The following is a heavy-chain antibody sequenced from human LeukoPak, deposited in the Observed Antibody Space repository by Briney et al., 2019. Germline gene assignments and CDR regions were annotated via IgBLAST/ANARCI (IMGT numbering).Heavy chain of an antibody. CDR2: ISGSGGST. Sequence: GGSLRLSCAASGFTFSSYAMSWVRQAPGKGLEWVSAISGSGGSTYYADSVKGRFTISRDSSKNTLYLQMNSLRAEDTAVYYCAKDPNYYDSSGTPNYFDYWGQGTLVTVSS. D-gene: IGHD3-22*01. CDR3: AKDPNYYDSSGTPNYFDY. CDR1: GFTFSSYA. V-gene: IGHV3-23*01. J-gene: IGHJ4*02.